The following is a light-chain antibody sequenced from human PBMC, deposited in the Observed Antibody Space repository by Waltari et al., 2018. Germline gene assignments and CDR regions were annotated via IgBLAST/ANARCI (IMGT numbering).Light chain of an antibody. CDR1: SLRRYY. CDR2: GPD. V-gene: IGLV3-19*01. CDR3: HSRETFSTRL. Sequence: SSDLTQDPSLSVALGQTVRITCQGDSLRRYYASWYQQRPGQAPILVLYGPDNRPSGIPDRFSGSTSGNTVSLTITGAQAEDEADYYCHSRETFSTRLFGGGTRLTV. J-gene: IGLJ2*01.